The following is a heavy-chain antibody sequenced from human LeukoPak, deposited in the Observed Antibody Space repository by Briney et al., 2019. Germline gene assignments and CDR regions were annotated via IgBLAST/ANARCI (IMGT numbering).Heavy chain of an antibody. Sequence: PGGSLRLSYAASGFTFSSYAMSWVRQAPGKGLEWVSAISGSGGSTYYADSVKGRFTISRDNSKNTLYLQMNSLRAEDTAVYYCAKQSVVVAATELDGWGQGTLVTVSS. V-gene: IGHV3-23*01. D-gene: IGHD2-15*01. CDR3: AKQSVVVAATELDG. CDR2: ISGSGGST. J-gene: IGHJ4*02. CDR1: GFTFSSYA.